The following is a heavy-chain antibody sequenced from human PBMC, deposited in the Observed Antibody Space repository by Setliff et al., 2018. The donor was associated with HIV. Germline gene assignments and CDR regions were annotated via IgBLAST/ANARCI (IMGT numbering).Heavy chain of an antibody. CDR2: LRTGTGDT. Sequence: ASVKVSCKVSGYTLPELSIHWVRQAPGKGLEWMGWLRTGTGDTSYSVKCQGRLTITRDTSANTAYMELSNLRFEDTAVYYCVRRATAAEVFDYWGQGTLVPVSS. CDR1: GYTLPELS. CDR3: VRRATAAEVFDY. D-gene: IGHD6-13*01. V-gene: IGHV1-3*04. J-gene: IGHJ4*02.